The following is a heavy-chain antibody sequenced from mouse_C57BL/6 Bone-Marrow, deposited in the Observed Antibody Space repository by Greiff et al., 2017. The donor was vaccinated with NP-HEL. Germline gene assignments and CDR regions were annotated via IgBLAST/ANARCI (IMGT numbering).Heavy chain of an antibody. V-gene: IGHV1-63*01. CDR1: GYTFTNYW. Sequence: VQLQQSGAELVRPGTSVKMSCKASGYTFTNYWIGWAKQRPGHGLEWIGDIYPGGGYTNYNEKFKGKATLTADKSSSTAYMQCSSLTSEDAAIYYCASVGSSYYAMDYWGQGTSVTVSS. CDR2: IYPGGGYT. D-gene: IGHD1-1*01. J-gene: IGHJ4*01. CDR3: ASVGSSYYAMDY.